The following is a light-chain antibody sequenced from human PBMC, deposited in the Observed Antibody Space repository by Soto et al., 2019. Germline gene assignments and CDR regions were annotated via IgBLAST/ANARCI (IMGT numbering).Light chain of an antibody. CDR1: SGSIASNY. V-gene: IGLV6-57*02. Sequence: NFMLTQSHSVSESPGKTVTISCTGSSGSIASNYVQWYQQRPGSAPTTVIYEDNRRPSGVPDRFSGSIDNSSNSASLTISGLKTEDEADYYCQSYDSNNWVFGGGTKVTVL. CDR3: QSYDSNNWV. CDR2: EDN. J-gene: IGLJ3*02.